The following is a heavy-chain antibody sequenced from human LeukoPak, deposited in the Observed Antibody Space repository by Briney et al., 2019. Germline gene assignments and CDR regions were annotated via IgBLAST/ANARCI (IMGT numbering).Heavy chain of an antibody. CDR3: ARGNSDAFDI. J-gene: IGHJ3*02. CDR1: GFTFSNYA. V-gene: IGHV3-33*01. CDR2: IWYDGSYK. Sequence: GGSLRLSCAASGFTFSNYAMHWVRQAPGKGLEWMAIIWYDGSYKYYADSVKGRFTISRDSSKNTLYLQVNSLTAEDTAVYYCARGNSDAFDIWGHGTMVTVSS. D-gene: IGHD4-23*01.